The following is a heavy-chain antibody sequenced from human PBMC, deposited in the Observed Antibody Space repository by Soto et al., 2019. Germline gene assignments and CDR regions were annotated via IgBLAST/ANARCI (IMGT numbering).Heavy chain of an antibody. D-gene: IGHD1-26*01. CDR3: ARSPRVVGVTLDY. CDR1: GFTFSSYA. CDR2: ISYDGSNK. Sequence: QVQLVESGGGVVQPGRSLRLSCAASGFTFSSYAMHWVRQAPGKGLEWVAVISYDGSNKYYADSVKGRFTISRDNSKNTLYRQMNSLRAEDTAVYYCARSPRVVGVTLDYWGQGTLVTVSS. J-gene: IGHJ4*02. V-gene: IGHV3-30*14.